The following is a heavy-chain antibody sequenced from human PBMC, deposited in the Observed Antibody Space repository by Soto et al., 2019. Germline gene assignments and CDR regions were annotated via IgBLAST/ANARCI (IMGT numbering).Heavy chain of an antibody. CDR3: AKMRGNYVYDYYYMDV. Sequence: EVQLLESGGGLVQPGGSLRLSCAASGFTFSSYAMSCVRQAPGKGLEWVSAISGSGGSTYYADSVKGRFTISRDNSKNTLYLQMNSLRAEDTAVYYCAKMRGNYVYDYYYMDVWGKGTTVTVSS. J-gene: IGHJ6*03. V-gene: IGHV3-23*01. CDR1: GFTFSSYA. CDR2: ISGSGGST. D-gene: IGHD1-7*01.